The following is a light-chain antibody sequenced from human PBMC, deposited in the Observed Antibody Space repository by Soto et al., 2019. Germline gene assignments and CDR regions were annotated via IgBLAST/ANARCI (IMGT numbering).Light chain of an antibody. CDR3: QQYDKWPHT. CDR1: QNLSRN. CDR2: YAF. Sequence: EMVMTQSPATLSVSPGERATLSCRASQNLSRNLAWYQQQPGQAPRLLIFYAFTRATGSPARFSGSGSGTDFTLTISSLPSEDFAVYYCQQYDKWPHTFGQGTNLEIK. V-gene: IGKV3-15*01. J-gene: IGKJ2*01.